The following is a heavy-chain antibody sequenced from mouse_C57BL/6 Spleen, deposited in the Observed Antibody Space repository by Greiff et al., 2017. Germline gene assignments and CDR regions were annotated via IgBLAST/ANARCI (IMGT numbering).Heavy chain of an antibody. J-gene: IGHJ4*01. CDR2: IYPGDGAT. CDR3: ARGVSLYAMDY. V-gene: IGHV1-80*01. Sequence: VQLQQSGAELVKPGASVKISCKASGYAFSSYWMNWVKQRPGKGLEWIGQIYPGDGATNYNGKFKGKATLTADKSSSTAYMQLSSLTSEDSAVYFCARGVSLYAMDYWGQGTSVTVSS. CDR1: GYAFSSYW.